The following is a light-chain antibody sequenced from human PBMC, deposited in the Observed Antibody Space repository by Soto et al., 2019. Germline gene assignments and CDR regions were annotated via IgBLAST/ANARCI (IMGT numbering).Light chain of an antibody. CDR2: GSS. Sequence: EIVLTQSPGTLSLSPGERATLSCRASPDVDSNFLAWYQQRPGQAPRLLIYGSSRRATGIPDRFSGSGSGTDFTLTISRVGPEDIAVYFCHQYYSSITFGGGTKVEVK. J-gene: IGKJ4*01. CDR3: HQYYSSIT. V-gene: IGKV3-20*01. CDR1: PDVDSNF.